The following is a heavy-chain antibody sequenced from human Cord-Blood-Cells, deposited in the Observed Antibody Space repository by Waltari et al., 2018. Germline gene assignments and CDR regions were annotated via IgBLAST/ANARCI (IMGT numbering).Heavy chain of an antibody. V-gene: IGHV4-59*08. CDR1: GGSISSSY. J-gene: IGHJ3*02. D-gene: IGHD6-13*01. CDR3: ARYSSSWPYAFDI. CDR2: IYYSGST. Sequence: QVQLQESGPGLVKPSETLSLTCTVSGGSISSSYWSWIRQPPGKGLEWIGYIYYSGSTNYNPSLKSRVTISVDTSKNQFSLKLSSVTAADTAVYYCARYSSSWPYAFDIWGQGTMVTVSS.